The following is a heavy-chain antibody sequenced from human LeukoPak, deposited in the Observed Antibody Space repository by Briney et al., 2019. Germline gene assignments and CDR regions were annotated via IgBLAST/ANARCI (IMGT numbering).Heavy chain of an antibody. V-gene: IGHV4-34*01. Sequence: SETLSLTCAVYGGSFSGYYWSWIRQPPGKGLEWIGEINHSGSTNYNPSLKSRVTISVDTSKNQFSLKLSSVTAADTAVYYCARAAPIDYGDYVNFDYWGQGTLVTDPS. J-gene: IGHJ4*02. CDR1: GGSFSGYY. D-gene: IGHD4-17*01. CDR3: ARAAPIDYGDYVNFDY. CDR2: INHSGST.